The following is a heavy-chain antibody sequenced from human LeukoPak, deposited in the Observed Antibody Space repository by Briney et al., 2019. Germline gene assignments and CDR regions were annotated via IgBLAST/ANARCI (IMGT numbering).Heavy chain of an antibody. CDR1: GFTVSSNY. Sequence: GGSLRLSCAASGFTVSSNYMNWVRQAPGKGLEWVSAISGSSGNTYYADSVKGRFTISRDISKNTLYLQMNSLRAEDTAVYYCAKGGKDITIFGVVSKYYYYMDVWGKGTTVTVSS. CDR3: AKGGKDITIFGVVSKYYYYMDV. D-gene: IGHD3-3*01. V-gene: IGHV3-23*01. J-gene: IGHJ6*03. CDR2: ISGSSGNT.